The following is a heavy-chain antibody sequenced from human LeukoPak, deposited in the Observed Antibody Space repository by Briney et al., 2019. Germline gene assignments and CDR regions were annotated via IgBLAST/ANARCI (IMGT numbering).Heavy chain of an antibody. CDR2: INPIGGST. CDR1: GYTFTGYY. Sequence: ASVKVSCKASGYTFTGYYIHWVRQAPGQGLEWMGIINPIGGSTSYAQKFQGRVTMTGDTSTSTVYMELSSLRSEDTAVYYCARSRLLLDYWGQGTLVTVSS. J-gene: IGHJ4*02. CDR3: ARSRLLLDY. D-gene: IGHD2-21*02. V-gene: IGHV1-46*01.